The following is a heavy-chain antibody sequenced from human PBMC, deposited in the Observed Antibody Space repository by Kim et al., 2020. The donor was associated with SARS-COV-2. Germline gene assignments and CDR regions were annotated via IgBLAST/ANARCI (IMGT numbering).Heavy chain of an antibody. CDR1: GYSISSGYY. CDR3: ARTTGSSGYWAFDI. CDR2: IYHSGST. Sequence: SETLSLTCTVSGYSISSGYYWGWIRQPPGKGLEWNGNIYHSGSTYYNPSLKSRVTISVATSKNQFSLKLSSVTAADTAVYYCARTTGSSGYWAFDIWGQG. J-gene: IGHJ3*02. V-gene: IGHV4-38-2*02. D-gene: IGHD3-22*01.